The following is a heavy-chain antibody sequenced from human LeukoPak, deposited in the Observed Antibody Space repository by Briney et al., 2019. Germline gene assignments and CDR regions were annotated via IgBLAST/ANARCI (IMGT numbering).Heavy chain of an antibody. J-gene: IGHJ3*02. D-gene: IGHD3-3*01. CDR1: GYTFTSYG. CDR2: ISAYNGNT. Sequence: GASVKVSCKASGYTFTSYGISWVRQAPGQGLEWMGWISAYNGNTNYAQKLQGRVTMTTDTSTSTAYMELRSLRSDDTAVYYCARSDDFWSGSDAFDIWAQGTMLTVSS. CDR3: ARSDDFWSGSDAFDI. V-gene: IGHV1-18*01.